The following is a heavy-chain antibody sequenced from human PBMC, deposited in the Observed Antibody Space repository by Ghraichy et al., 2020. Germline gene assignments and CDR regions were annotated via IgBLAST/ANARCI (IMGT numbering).Heavy chain of an antibody. V-gene: IGHV1-8*01. CDR3: AREYSSSFYYYYYGMDV. Sequence: ASVKVSCKASGYTFTSYDINWVRQATGQGLEWMGWMNPNSGNTGYAQKFQGRVTMTRNTSISTAYMELSSLRSEDTAVYYCAREYSSSFYYYYYGMDVWGQGTTVTVSS. CDR2: MNPNSGNT. J-gene: IGHJ6*02. D-gene: IGHD6-6*01. CDR1: GYTFTSYD.